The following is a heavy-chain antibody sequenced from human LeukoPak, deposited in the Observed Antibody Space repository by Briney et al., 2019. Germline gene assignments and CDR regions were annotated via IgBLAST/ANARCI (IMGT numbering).Heavy chain of an antibody. J-gene: IGHJ5*02. CDR1: GFTFSSYE. Sequence: GGSLRLSCAASGFTFSSYEMNWVRQAPGEGLEWVSYISSSGSTIYYADSVKGRFTISRDNAKNSLYLQMNSLRAEDTAVYYCARGVEATVVNNWFDPWGQGTLVTVSS. CDR2: ISSSGSTI. CDR3: ARGVEATVVNNWFDP. D-gene: IGHD4-23*01. V-gene: IGHV3-48*03.